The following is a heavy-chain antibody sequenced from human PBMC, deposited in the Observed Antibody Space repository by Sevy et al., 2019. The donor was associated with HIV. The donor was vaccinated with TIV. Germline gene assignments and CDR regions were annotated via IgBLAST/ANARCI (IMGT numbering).Heavy chain of an antibody. D-gene: IGHD2-2*01. Sequence: SETLSLTCAVHGGSFSGYYWNWIRRPPGKGLEWIGEINHSGSTNYNPSLKSRVTISVDTSKNQFSLKLSSVTAADTAVYYCARSPPIVVVPGAPSWFDPWGQRTLVTVSS. CDR3: ARSPPIVVVPGAPSWFDP. CDR1: GGSFSGYY. CDR2: INHSGST. V-gene: IGHV4-34*01. J-gene: IGHJ5*02.